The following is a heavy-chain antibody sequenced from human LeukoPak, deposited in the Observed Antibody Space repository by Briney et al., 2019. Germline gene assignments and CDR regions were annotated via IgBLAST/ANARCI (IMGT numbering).Heavy chain of an antibody. D-gene: IGHD1-26*01. CDR2: IHYSGST. J-gene: IGHJ3*02. CDR3: ARGGSIVGATPHDTFDI. CDR1: GGSISPYY. Sequence: KASETLSLTCSVSGGSISPYYWSWVRQPPGKGLEWIGYIHYSGSTNYNPSLKSRVTMSVDTSKNQFSLKLSSVTAADTAVYYCARGGSIVGATPHDTFDIWGQGTLVTVSS. V-gene: IGHV4-59*01.